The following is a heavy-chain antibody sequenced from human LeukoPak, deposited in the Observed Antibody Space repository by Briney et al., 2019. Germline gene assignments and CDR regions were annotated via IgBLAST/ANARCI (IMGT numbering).Heavy chain of an antibody. CDR2: ISGSGGTT. CDR3: IRFGEFDY. CDR1: GFTFNNYA. Sequence: GGSLRLSCAASGFTFNNYAMNWVRQAPGKGLEWVSVISGSGGTTYYADSVKGRFTISRDSSKNTLYLQMNSLRAEDTAVYYCIRFGEFDYWGQGTLVTVSS. V-gene: IGHV3-23*01. J-gene: IGHJ4*02. D-gene: IGHD3-10*01.